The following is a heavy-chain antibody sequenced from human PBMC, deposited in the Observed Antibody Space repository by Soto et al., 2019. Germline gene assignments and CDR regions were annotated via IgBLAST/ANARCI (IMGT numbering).Heavy chain of an antibody. D-gene: IGHD6-13*01. CDR1: GYIFTSYY. V-gene: IGHV1-46*01. Sequence: ASVKVSCKASGYIFTSYYIHWVRQAPGQGLEWMGWINPFDGSRMFAQSFQGRVTMTRDTSTSTVYMEVSSLRSEDTAVYYCARVLTAAGFDYWGQGTLVTVSS. CDR3: ARVLTAAGFDY. J-gene: IGHJ4*02. CDR2: INPFDGSR.